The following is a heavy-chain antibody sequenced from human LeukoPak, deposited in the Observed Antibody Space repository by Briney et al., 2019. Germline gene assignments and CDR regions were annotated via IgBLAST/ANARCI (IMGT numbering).Heavy chain of an antibody. J-gene: IGHJ6*03. D-gene: IGHD2-15*01. CDR3: ARGGCSGGRCSSLYYYYMDV. V-gene: IGHV4-34*01. CDR2: INHSGSA. Sequence: PSETLSLTCAVYGGSFSGYYWSWNRQPPGKGLEWIGEINHSGSANYNPSLKSRVSISVDTSKNQFSVNLSSVTAADTAVYYCARGGCSGGRCSSLYYYYMDVWDKGTTVTVSS. CDR1: GGSFSGYY.